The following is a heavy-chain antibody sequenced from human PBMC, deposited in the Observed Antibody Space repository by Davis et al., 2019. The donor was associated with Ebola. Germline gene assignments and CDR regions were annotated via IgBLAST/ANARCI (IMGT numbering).Heavy chain of an antibody. CDR3: AREDGDGYHV. J-gene: IGHJ4*02. V-gene: IGHV1-2*04. CDR2: INPNSGGT. CDR1: GYTFTSYG. D-gene: IGHD5-24*01. Sequence: ASVKVSCKASGYTFTSYGISWVRQAPGQGLEWMGWINPNSGGTSYAQKFQGWVTMTRDTSISTAYMELSRLRSDDTAVYYCAREDGDGYHVWGQGTLVTVSS.